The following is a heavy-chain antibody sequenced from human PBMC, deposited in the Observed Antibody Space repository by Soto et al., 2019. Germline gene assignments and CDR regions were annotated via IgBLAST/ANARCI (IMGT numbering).Heavy chain of an antibody. CDR1: GFTFSSYA. CDR3: ARVRQQWLVSAHFFDY. D-gene: IGHD6-19*01. CDR2: ISYDGSNI. Sequence: QVQLVESGGGVVQPGRSLRLSCAASGFTFSSYAMHWVRQAPGKGLEWVALISYDGSNIHYADSVKGRFTISRDNSKNTLALQMNCLRAEDKAVYYCARVRQQWLVSAHFFDYWGQGTLVTVSS. J-gene: IGHJ4*02. V-gene: IGHV3-30-3*01.